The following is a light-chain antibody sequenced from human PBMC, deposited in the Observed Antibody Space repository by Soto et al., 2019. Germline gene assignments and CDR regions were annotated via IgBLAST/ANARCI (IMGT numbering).Light chain of an antibody. CDR1: SSYIGAYNF. J-gene: IGLJ2*01. CDR3: TSWTTSTTMI. V-gene: IGLV2-14*03. CDR2: DVN. Sequence: QSVVTQPASVSGSPGQSNNISCTGTSSYIGAYNFVSWYQQHPGKAPKLMLYDVNIRPSGVSNRFSGSKSGNTASLTVSGLQAEDEADYYCTSWTTSTTMIFGGGTKGTVL.